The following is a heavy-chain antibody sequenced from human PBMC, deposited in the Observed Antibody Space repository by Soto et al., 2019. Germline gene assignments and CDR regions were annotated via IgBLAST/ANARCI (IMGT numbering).Heavy chain of an antibody. CDR1: GGTFSSYA. V-gene: IGHV1-69*01. Sequence: QVQLVQSGAEVKKPGSSVKVSCKASGGTFSSYAISWVRQVPGQGLEWMGGIIPIFGTANYAQKFQGRVTITADESTSTAYMELSILRSEDTAVYYCARDQILTGYYAYYYYGMDVWGQGTTVTVSS. CDR2: IIPIFGTA. D-gene: IGHD3-9*01. J-gene: IGHJ6*02. CDR3: ARDQILTGYYAYYYYGMDV.